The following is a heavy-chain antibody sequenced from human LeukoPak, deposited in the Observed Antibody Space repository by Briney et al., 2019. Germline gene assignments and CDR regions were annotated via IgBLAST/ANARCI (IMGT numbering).Heavy chain of an antibody. V-gene: IGHV3-66*01. D-gene: IGHD3-10*01. CDR3: ALSITMVRGVKNDAFDI. CDR2: IYSGGST. J-gene: IGHJ3*02. Sequence: GGSLRLSCAASGFTFSSNYMSWVRQAPGKGLEWVSVIYSGGSTYYSDSVKGRFTISRDNSKNTLYLQMNSLRAEDTAVYYCALSITMVRGVKNDAFDIWGQGTMVTVSS. CDR1: GFTFSSNY.